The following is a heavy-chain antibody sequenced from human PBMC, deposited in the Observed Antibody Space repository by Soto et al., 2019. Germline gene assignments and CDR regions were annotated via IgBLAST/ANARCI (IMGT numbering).Heavy chain of an antibody. Sequence: ASVKVSCKASGYSFTGNGISWVRQAPGQGLEWMGWISAKNGDTNYAQKFQGRVIMTTDTSTSTAYMELRSLRVDEQAWYLCVKGREWDPRAPREGRGQGTPV. D-gene: IGHD1-26*01. V-gene: IGHV1-18*01. CDR2: ISAKNGDT. CDR1: GYSFTGNG. J-gene: IGHJ4*03. CDR3: VKGREWDPRAPREG.